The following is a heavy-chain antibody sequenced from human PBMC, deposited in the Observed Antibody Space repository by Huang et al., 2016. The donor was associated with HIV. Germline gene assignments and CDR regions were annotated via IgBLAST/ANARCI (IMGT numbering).Heavy chain of an antibody. D-gene: IGHD3-16*01. CDR2: ISGDNVST. Sequence: QIHLVQSGPEVKQPRASVKVSCKASGYKFHLYESTWVRQTPGQGLEWMGWISGDNVSTRFAQKFQDRLTMTTDVSTSTAYLELRSLRLDDTAVYYCARTKGEFDFWGQGALVTVSS. CDR3: ARTKGEFDF. CDR1: GYKFHLYE. J-gene: IGHJ4*02. V-gene: IGHV1-18*04.